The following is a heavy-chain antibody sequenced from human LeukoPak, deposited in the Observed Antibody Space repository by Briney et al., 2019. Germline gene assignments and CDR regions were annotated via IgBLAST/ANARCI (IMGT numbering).Heavy chain of an antibody. V-gene: IGHV4-59*01. Sequence: SETLSLTCAVYGGSFSGYYWSWIRQPPGKGLEWIGYIYYSGSTNYNPSLKSRVTISVDTSKNQFPLKLSSVTAADTAVYYCARRPSEAAHIDYWGQGTLVTVSS. CDR2: IYYSGST. CDR1: GGSFSGYY. CDR3: ARRPSEAAHIDY. D-gene: IGHD6-13*01. J-gene: IGHJ4*02.